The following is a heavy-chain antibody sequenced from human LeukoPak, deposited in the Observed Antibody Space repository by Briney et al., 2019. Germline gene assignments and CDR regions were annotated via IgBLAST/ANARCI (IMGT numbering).Heavy chain of an antibody. CDR3: ARGEWELLTFDY. Sequence: GGSLRLSCAASGFTFSSYGMNWVRQAPGKGLEWVSFISSGSTYIYYADSAKGRFTISRDNAKNSLYLQMNSLRAEDTAVYYCARGEWELLTFDYWGQGTLVTVSS. D-gene: IGHD1-26*01. J-gene: IGHJ4*02. CDR2: ISSGSTYI. CDR1: GFTFSSYG. V-gene: IGHV3-21*01.